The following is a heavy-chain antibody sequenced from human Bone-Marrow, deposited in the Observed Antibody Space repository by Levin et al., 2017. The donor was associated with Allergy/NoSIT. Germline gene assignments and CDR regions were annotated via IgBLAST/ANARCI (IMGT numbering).Heavy chain of an antibody. V-gene: IGHV4-31*03. Sequence: PSETLSLTCTVSGGSISSAGYYWTWIRQNTGKGLEWIGYIYHGGSTYYNPSLESRLTISVDTSKDQFSLKLTSVTVADTALYYCARGRGIAARGHYYGIDVWGQGTTVTVSS. CDR2: IYHGGST. CDR1: GGSISSAGYY. J-gene: IGHJ6*02. CDR3: ARGRGIAARGHYYGIDV. D-gene: IGHD5-12*01.